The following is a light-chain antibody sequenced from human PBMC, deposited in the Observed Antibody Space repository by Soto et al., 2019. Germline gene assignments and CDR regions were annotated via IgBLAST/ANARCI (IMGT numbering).Light chain of an antibody. CDR3: SSYACSNNLV. Sequence: QSVLTQPPSASGSPGQSVTISCTGTSSDIGGYNYVSWYQQHPGKAPKLMIYEVTKRPSGVPDRFSGSKSGNTASLTVSGLQAEDEADYYCSSYACSNNLVFGGVTKLTVL. CDR2: EVT. CDR1: SSDIGGYNY. V-gene: IGLV2-8*01. J-gene: IGLJ2*01.